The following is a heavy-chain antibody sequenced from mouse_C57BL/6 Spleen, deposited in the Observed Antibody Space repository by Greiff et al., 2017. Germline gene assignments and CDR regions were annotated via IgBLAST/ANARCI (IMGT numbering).Heavy chain of an antibody. D-gene: IGHD1-1*01. Sequence: EVMLVESGGDLVKPGGSLKLPCAASGFTFSSYGMSWVRQTPDKRLEWVATISSGGSYTYYPGSVKGRFPITRDNAKNTLYLQMSSLKSEDTAMYYCARHNDYGSSYLDYWGQGTTLTVSS. CDR2: ISSGGSYT. CDR1: GFTFSSYG. CDR3: ARHNDYGSSYLDY. V-gene: IGHV5-6*01. J-gene: IGHJ2*01.